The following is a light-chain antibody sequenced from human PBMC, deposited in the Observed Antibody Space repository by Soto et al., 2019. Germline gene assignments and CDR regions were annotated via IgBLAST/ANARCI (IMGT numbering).Light chain of an antibody. CDR2: DVY. V-gene: IGLV2-14*01. Sequence: QSALTQPASVSGYPGQSITISCTGTSGDVGGYDYVSWYQQHPGNAPKLMIYDVYDRPSGVSNRFSGSKSGNTASLTISGLQADDEADYFCSSYTSSSTWVFGGRTKLTVL. CDR1: SGDVGGYDY. CDR3: SSYTSSSTWV. J-gene: IGLJ3*02.